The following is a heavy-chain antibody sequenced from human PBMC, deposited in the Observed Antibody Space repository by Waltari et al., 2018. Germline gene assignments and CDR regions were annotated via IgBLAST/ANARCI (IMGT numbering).Heavy chain of an antibody. CDR1: GGTFSSYA. J-gene: IGHJ4*02. Sequence: QVQLVQSGAEVKKPGSSVKVSCKASGGTFSSYAISWVRQAPGQGLVWMGGIIPILGTAIYAQKVQGRVTITADEATSTAYMDLSSLRSEDTAVYYCARGHDSSGYYFYSGFDYWGQGTLVTVSS. D-gene: IGHD3-22*01. CDR2: IIPILGTA. V-gene: IGHV1-69*01. CDR3: ARGHDSSGYYFYSGFDY.